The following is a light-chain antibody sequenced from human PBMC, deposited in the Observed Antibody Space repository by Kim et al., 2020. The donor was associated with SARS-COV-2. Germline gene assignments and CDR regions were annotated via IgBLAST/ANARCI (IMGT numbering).Light chain of an antibody. Sequence: SPGERATLSCRASQSVSSNLAWYQQKPGQAPRLLIYGASTRATGIPARFSGSGSGTEFTLTISSLQSEDFAVYYCQQYNKWPPWTFGQGTKVGIK. CDR1: QSVSSN. J-gene: IGKJ1*01. CDR3: QQYNKWPPWT. V-gene: IGKV3-15*01. CDR2: GAS.